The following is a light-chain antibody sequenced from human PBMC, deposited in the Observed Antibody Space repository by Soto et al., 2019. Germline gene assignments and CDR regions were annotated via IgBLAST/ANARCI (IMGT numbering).Light chain of an antibody. Sequence: EIVITQSPGTLSVSPGERFTLSCRASQSVRNNLAWYQQKPGRGPRLLIYDASTRATGIPARFSGSGSGTEFTLTISSLQSEDFAVYYCQQCNDWPWTFGQGTKVDIK. CDR3: QQCNDWPWT. CDR1: QSVRNN. V-gene: IGKV3-15*01. CDR2: DAS. J-gene: IGKJ1*01.